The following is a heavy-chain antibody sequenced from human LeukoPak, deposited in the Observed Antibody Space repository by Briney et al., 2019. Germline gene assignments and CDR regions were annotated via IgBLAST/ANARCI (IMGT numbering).Heavy chain of an antibody. CDR2: INSDGTST. J-gene: IGHJ5*02. D-gene: IGHD4-17*01. V-gene: IGHV3-74*01. CDR1: GFTLSGYW. CDR3: AKSADYGDYTLNWFDP. Sequence: GGSLRLSCAASGFTLSGYWMHWVRQAPGKGLEWVSRINSDGTSTSYADSVKGRFTISRDNAKNTLSLQMNSLRDEDTAVYYCAKSADYGDYTLNWFDPWGQGTLVTVSS.